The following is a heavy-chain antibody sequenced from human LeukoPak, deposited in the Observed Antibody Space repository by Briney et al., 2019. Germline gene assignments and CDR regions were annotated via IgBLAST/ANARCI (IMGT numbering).Heavy chain of an antibody. J-gene: IGHJ3*02. CDR3: ARDGYSSSWADAFDI. CDR2: IYYSEST. CDR1: GCSISSYY. D-gene: IGHD6-13*01. V-gene: IGHV4-59*01. Sequence: SETLSLTCTVSGCSISSYYWSWIRQPPGKGLEWIGYIYYSESTNYNPSLKSRVTISVDTSKNQFSLKLSSVTAADTAVYYCARDGYSSSWADAFDIWGQGTMVTVSS.